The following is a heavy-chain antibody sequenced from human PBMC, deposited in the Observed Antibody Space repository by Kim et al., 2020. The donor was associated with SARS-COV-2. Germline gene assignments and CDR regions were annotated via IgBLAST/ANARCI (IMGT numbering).Heavy chain of an antibody. CDR3: ARLESGTLTFFDY. Sequence: YTASLKSRVTISMDTSKNQFSLRLTSVTASDTAIYYCARLESGTLTFFDYWGQGTLVTVSS. J-gene: IGHJ4*02. D-gene: IGHD3-3*01. V-gene: IGHV4-39*01.